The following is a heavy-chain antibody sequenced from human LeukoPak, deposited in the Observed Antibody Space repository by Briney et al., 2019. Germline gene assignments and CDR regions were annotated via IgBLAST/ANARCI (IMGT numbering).Heavy chain of an antibody. CDR1: GLTFSSYV. CDR3: AKAWAAAGTFAS. CDR2: ISGSGGTT. V-gene: IGHV3-23*01. D-gene: IGHD6-13*01. Sequence: GGSLRLSCAASGLTFSSYVMSWVRQAPGKGLEWVSSISGSGGTTRYADSVKGRFTISRDNSKNTLYLQMNSLRAEDTAVYYCAKAWAAAGTFASWGQGTLVTVSS. J-gene: IGHJ4*02.